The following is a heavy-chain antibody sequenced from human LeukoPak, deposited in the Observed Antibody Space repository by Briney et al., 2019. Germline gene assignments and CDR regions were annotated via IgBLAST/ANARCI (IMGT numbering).Heavy chain of an antibody. CDR3: ASPATGNRDGFDY. V-gene: IGHV4-34*01. D-gene: IGHD5-24*01. CDR2: VNGDGST. J-gene: IGHJ4*02. CDR1: RGSSSGYY. Sequence: PSETLSLTCAVYRGSSSGYYWSWIRQPPGMGLEWVGDVNGDGSTSYNPSLQTRVSMSGDTSKNQLSLKLTSVSAADTAVYYCASPATGNRDGFDYWSQGTLVSVSS.